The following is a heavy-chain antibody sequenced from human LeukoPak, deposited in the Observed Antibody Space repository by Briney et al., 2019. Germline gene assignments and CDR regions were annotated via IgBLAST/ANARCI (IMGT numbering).Heavy chain of an antibody. V-gene: IGHV4-59*01. CDR2: LSNSGNT. D-gene: IGHD3-9*01. J-gene: IGHJ3*02. CDR3: ATARYVNSIDDFDI. CDR1: GGSISSDY. Sequence: SETLSLTCTLSGGSISSDYWSWIRLPPGKGLEWIGYLSNSGNTNYSPSLKSRVTIFGDTSKNQFFLKLSAVTAAGTAVYCCATARYVNSIDDFDIWGQGTLVTVSS.